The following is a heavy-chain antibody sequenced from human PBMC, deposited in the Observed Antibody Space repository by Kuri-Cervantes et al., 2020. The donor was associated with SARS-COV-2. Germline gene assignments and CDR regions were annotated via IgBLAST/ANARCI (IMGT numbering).Heavy chain of an antibody. J-gene: IGHJ5*02. D-gene: IGHD4-11*01. V-gene: IGHV1-8*02. CDR3: ARKRISRTVTTGGNWFDP. CDR2: MNPNSGNT. Sequence: ASVKVSCKASGYTFTSYGISWVRQATGQGLEWMGWMNPNSGNTGYAQKFQGRVTMTRNTSISTAYMELSSLRSEDTAVYYCARKRISRTVTTGGNWFDPWGQGTLVTVSS. CDR1: GYTFTSYG.